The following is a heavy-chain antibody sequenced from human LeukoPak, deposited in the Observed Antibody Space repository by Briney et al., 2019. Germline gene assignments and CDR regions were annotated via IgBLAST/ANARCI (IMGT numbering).Heavy chain of an antibody. CDR3: AVYYYDSSGYYYFDY. CDR2: IYTSGST. CDR1: GGSISSGSYY. J-gene: IGHJ4*02. Sequence: PSQTLSLTCTVSGGSISSGSYYWSWIRQPGGKGLEWIGRIYTSGSTNYNPSLKSRVTISVDTSKNQFSLKLSSVTAADTAVYYCAVYYYDSSGYYYFDYWGQGTLVTVSS. V-gene: IGHV4-61*02. D-gene: IGHD3-22*01.